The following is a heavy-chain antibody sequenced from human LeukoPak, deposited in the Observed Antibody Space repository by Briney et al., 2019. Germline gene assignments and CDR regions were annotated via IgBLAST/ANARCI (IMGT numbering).Heavy chain of an antibody. V-gene: IGHV1-2*02. D-gene: IGHD3-22*01. Sequence: ASVKASCKASGYTFTGYYMHWVRQAPGQGLEWMGWINPNSGGTNYAQKFQGRVTMTRDTSISTAYMELSRLRSDDTAVYYCARVLREYYYDSSGPDYWGQGTLVTVSS. CDR2: INPNSGGT. CDR1: GYTFTGYY. J-gene: IGHJ4*02. CDR3: ARVLREYYYDSSGPDY.